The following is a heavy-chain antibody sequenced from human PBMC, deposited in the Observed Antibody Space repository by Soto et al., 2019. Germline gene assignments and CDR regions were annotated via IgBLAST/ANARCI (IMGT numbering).Heavy chain of an antibody. CDR1: GGSFSGYY. J-gene: IGHJ5*02. CDR2: INHSGST. V-gene: IGHV4-34*01. CDR3: ARGTTPYSSSSRGDWFDP. Sequence: ETLSPTCAVYGGSFSGYYWSWIRQPPGKGLEWIGEINHSGSTNYNPSLKSRVTISVDTSKNQFSLKLSSVTAADTAVYYCARGTTPYSSSSRGDWFDPWGQGTLVTVSS. D-gene: IGHD6-6*01.